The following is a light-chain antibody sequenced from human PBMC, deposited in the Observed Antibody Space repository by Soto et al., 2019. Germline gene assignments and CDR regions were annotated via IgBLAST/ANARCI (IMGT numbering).Light chain of an antibody. Sequence: QSVLTQPASVSGSTGQSITISCTGTSSDVGSNNLVSWYQQHPGKAPKLMIDEGSKRPSGVSHRFSGPKSGNTASLTSSGLQAEDEAEYYCCSYAGSSTYVFGTGTKVTVL. CDR3: CSYAGSSTYV. CDR2: EGS. J-gene: IGLJ1*01. V-gene: IGLV2-23*01. CDR1: SSDVGSNNL.